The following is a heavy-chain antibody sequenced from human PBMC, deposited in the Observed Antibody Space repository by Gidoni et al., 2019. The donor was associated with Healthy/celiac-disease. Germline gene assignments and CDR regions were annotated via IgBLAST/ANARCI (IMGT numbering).Heavy chain of an antibody. CDR2: ISSNGGST. Sequence: EVQLVESGGGLVQPGGSLRLSCSASGFTFSSYAMHWVRQAPGKGLEYVSAISSNGGSTYYADSVKGRFTISRDNSKNTLYLQMSSLRAEDTAVYYCVKEGRGGYDYGGDDFDYWGQGTLVTVSS. CDR1: GFTFSSYA. D-gene: IGHD5-12*01. J-gene: IGHJ4*02. CDR3: VKEGRGGYDYGGDDFDY. V-gene: IGHV3-64D*06.